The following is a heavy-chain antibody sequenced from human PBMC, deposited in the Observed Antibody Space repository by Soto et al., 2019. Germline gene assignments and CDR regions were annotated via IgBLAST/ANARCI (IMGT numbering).Heavy chain of an antibody. D-gene: IGHD2-15*01. V-gene: IGHV6-1*01. Sequence: SQTLSLTCVISGDSVSSNGACWNWIRQSPSRGLQWLGRIYYRSKWFHDYAASVESRMAINPDTSRNQFSLQLNYVTPGDTAVYYCARVHCSAGTCLDGLDFWGQGTTVTVPS. CDR1: GDSVSSNGAC. CDR3: ARVHCSAGTCLDGLDF. J-gene: IGHJ6*02. CDR2: IYYRSKWFH.